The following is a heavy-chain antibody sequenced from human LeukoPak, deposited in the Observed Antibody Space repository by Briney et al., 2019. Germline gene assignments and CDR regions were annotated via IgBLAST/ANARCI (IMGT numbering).Heavy chain of an antibody. Sequence: SETLSLTCTVSGGSISSYYWSWIRQPPGKGLEWIGEINHSGRTNFNPSLKSRVIMSVDTSKNQFSLKMRSVIAADMAVYYCARATHCSSSSCYRPLDSWGQGTLVTVSS. CDR3: ARATHCSSSSCYRPLDS. J-gene: IGHJ4*02. CDR2: INHSGRT. D-gene: IGHD2-2*02. CDR1: GGSISSYY. V-gene: IGHV4-34*01.